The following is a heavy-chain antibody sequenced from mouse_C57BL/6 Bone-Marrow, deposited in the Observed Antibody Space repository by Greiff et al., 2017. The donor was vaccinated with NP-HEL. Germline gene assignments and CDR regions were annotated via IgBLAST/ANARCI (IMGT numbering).Heavy chain of an antibody. Sequence: EVQRVESGGGLVQPGGSLSLSCAASGFTFTDYYMSWVRQPPGKALEWLGFIRNKANGYTTEYSASVKGRFTISRDNSQSILYLQMNALRAEDSATYYCARWGGGAMDYWGQGTSVTVSS. V-gene: IGHV7-3*01. CDR3: ARWGGGAMDY. D-gene: IGHD1-1*02. CDR2: IRNKANGYTT. J-gene: IGHJ4*01. CDR1: GFTFTDYY.